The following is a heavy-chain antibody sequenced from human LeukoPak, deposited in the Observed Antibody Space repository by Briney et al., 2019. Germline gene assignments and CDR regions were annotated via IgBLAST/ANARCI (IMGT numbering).Heavy chain of an antibody. D-gene: IGHD2-21*02. Sequence: ASVKVSCKASGYTFTSYDINWVRQATGQGLEWMGWMNPNSGNTGYAQKFQGRVTMTRSTSISTAYMELSSLRSEDTAVYYCARVTLAYCGGDCLNNFDYWGQGTLVTVSS. J-gene: IGHJ4*02. V-gene: IGHV1-8*01. CDR1: GYTFTSYD. CDR2: MNPNSGNT. CDR3: ARVTLAYCGGDCLNNFDY.